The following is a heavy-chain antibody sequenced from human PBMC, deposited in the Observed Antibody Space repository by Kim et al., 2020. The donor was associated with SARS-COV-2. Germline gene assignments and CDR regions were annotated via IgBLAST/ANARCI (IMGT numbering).Heavy chain of an antibody. CDR1: GFTFDNHA. Sequence: GGSLRLSCAASGFTFDNHAVAWVRRAPGEGLEWITAITGGGQYTDYADSVKGHFVISRDNSKNTLYLQMDSLRADDTAVYYCARRRGDSYGDFDYWGQGTLVTVSS. J-gene: IGHJ4*02. D-gene: IGHD5-18*01. CDR2: ITGGGQYT. V-gene: IGHV3-23*01. CDR3: ARRRGDSYGDFDY.